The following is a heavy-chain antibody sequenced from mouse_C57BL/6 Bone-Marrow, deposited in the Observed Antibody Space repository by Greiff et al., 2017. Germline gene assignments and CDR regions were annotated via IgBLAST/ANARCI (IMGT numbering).Heavy chain of an antibody. CDR1: GFSITSDCY. Sequence: EVHVQQSGPSLVRPSQSLSLTCTVTGFSITSDCYWIWIRQFPGNKLENIGYTFYRGITYYNPSVKSRTYITRDTSKNQFSLKLSSVTTEDTATYYCARDGENDYYGVAYWGQGTLVTVSA. D-gene: IGHD1-1*01. CDR2: TFYRGIT. V-gene: IGHV3-3*01. J-gene: IGHJ3*01. CDR3: ARDGENDYYGVAY.